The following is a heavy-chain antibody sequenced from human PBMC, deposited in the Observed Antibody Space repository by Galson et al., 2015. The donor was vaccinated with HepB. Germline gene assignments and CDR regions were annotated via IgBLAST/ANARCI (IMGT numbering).Heavy chain of an antibody. CDR2: ISSSSSYI. V-gene: IGHV3-21*01. D-gene: IGHD2-21*01. J-gene: IGHJ3*02. CDR3: ARAPQFAYCGGDCHQGGAFDI. CDR1: GFTFSSYS. Sequence: SLRLSCAASGFTFSSYSINWVRQAPGKGLEWVSSISSSSSYIYYADSVKGRFTISRDNAKNSLYLQMNSLRAEDTAVYYCARAPQFAYCGGDCHQGGAFDIWGQGTMVTVSS.